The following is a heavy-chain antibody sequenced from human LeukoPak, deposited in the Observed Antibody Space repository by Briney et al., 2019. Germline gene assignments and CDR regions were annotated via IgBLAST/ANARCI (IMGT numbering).Heavy chain of an antibody. CDR1: GGSVSSGGFY. Sequence: SETLSLTCTVSGGSVSSGGFYWTWIRQPPGKGLEWIGYIYYSGSTNYIPSLRSRLTISVDTSKNQFSPKLSSVTAADTAVYYCAREDITGTASYFDYWGQGTLVTVSS. J-gene: IGHJ4*02. CDR2: IYYSGST. CDR3: AREDITGTASYFDY. D-gene: IGHD1-7*01. V-gene: IGHV4-61*08.